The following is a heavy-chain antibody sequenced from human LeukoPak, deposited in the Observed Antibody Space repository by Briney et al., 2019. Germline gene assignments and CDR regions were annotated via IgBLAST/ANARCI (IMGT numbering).Heavy chain of an antibody. CDR2: IWYDGSNK. CDR3: AKDPGMATTFYYYYYMDV. CDR1: GFTFSRNG. V-gene: IGHV3-33*06. Sequence: GKSLRLSCAVSGFTFSRNGMHWVRQAPGKGLEWVAVIWYDGSNKYYADSVKGRFTITRDNSKNTLYLQMNSLRAEDTAVYYCAKDPGMATTFYYYYYMDVWGKGTTVTVSS. D-gene: IGHD5-24*01. J-gene: IGHJ6*03.